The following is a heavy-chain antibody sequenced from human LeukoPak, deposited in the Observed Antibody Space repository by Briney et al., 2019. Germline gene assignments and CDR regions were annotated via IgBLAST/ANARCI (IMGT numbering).Heavy chain of an antibody. CDR1: GFTFSSYG. CDR3: ARDYGSSWYYFDY. Sequence: GGSLRLSCAASGFTFSSYGMHWVRQAPGKGLEWVAVIWYDGSNKYYADSVKGRFTISRDNSKNTLCLQMNSLRAEDTAVYYCARDYGSSWYYFDYWGQGTLVTVSS. V-gene: IGHV3-33*01. J-gene: IGHJ4*02. CDR2: IWYDGSNK. D-gene: IGHD6-13*01.